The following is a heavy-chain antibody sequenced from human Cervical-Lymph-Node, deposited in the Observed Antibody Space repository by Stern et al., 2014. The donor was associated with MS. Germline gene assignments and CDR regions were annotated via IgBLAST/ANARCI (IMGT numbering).Heavy chain of an antibody. V-gene: IGHV1-24*01. CDR1: GHPLSELA. CDR3: ETDRGVK. D-gene: IGHD3-10*01. J-gene: IGHJ4*02. CDR2: FDPEDGET. Sequence: VQLVQSGAEVKKPGASVTVSCNVAGHPLSELAMHWLRQLPTRGLEWMGQFDPEDGETVYAQQFQGRLSMTEDTSTGTAYMTLTALRSEDTAVYYCETDRGVKWGPGPLVTVSS.